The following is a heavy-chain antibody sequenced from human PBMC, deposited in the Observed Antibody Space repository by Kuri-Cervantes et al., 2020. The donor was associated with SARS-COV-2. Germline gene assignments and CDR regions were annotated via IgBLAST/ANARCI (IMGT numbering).Heavy chain of an antibody. Sequence: ASVKVSCKASGYSFSSYDINWMRQAAGQGLEWMGWLNPDTGNTGNAKEFQGRVTMTTDTSINTAYMEVSSLSFEDTAIYYCARDSGDWNPDGLDIWGQGTMVTVSS. CDR1: GYSFSSYD. J-gene: IGHJ3*02. D-gene: IGHD1-1*01. CDR3: ARDSGDWNPDGLDI. CDR2: LNPDTGNT. V-gene: IGHV1-8*01.